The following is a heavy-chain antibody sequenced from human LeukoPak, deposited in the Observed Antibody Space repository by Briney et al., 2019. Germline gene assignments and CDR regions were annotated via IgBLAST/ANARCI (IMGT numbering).Heavy chain of an antibody. J-gene: IGHJ5*02. D-gene: IGHD4-11*01. CDR1: GGSISSSNW. Sequence: SGTLSLTCAVSGGSISSSNWWSWVRQPPGKGLEWIGEIYHSGSTNYNPSLKSRVTISVDTSKNQFSLKLSSVTAADTAVYYCARSTVTTVLNWFDPWGQGTLVTVSS. V-gene: IGHV4-4*02. CDR3: ARSTVTTVLNWFDP. CDR2: IYHSGST.